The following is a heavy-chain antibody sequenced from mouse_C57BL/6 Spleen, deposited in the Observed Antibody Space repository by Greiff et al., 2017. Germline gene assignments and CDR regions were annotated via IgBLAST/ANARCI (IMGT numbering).Heavy chain of an antibody. D-gene: IGHD1-1*01. Sequence: QVQLQQSGAELVKPGASVKISCKASGYAFSSYWMNWVKQRPGKGLEWIGQIYPGDGDINYNGKFKGQGTLTADKSSSTAYMQLSSLSSADSAVYFCARRRDYESSDSAWVAYWGQGTLVTVSA. CDR3: ARRRDYESSDSAWVAY. CDR2: IYPGDGDI. CDR1: GYAFSSYW. V-gene: IGHV1-80*01. J-gene: IGHJ3*01.